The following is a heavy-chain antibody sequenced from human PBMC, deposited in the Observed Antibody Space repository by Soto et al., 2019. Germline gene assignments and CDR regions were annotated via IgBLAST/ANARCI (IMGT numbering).Heavy chain of an antibody. CDR1: GFTFSSYA. V-gene: IGHV3-23*01. J-gene: IGHJ6*02. CDR3: ASHSSPYYYYYGMDV. Sequence: PGGSLRLSCAASGFTFSSYAMSWVRQAPGKGLEWVSAISGSGGSTYYADSVKGRFTISRDNSKNTLCLQMNSLRAEDTAVYYCASHSSPYYYYYGMDVWGQGTTVTVSS. D-gene: IGHD6-13*01. CDR2: ISGSGGST.